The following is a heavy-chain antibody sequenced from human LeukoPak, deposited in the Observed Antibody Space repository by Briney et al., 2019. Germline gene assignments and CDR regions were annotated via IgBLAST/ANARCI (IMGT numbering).Heavy chain of an antibody. Sequence: GGSLRLSCAASVFTFSSYSMNWVRQAPGKGLEWVSSISSGSGYISYADSVKGRFTISRDNAKKSLYLQMNSLRVEDTAVYYCARDLTPNAFDIWGQGTMVTVSS. CDR1: VFTFSSYS. CDR3: ARDLTPNAFDI. CDR2: ISSGSGYI. V-gene: IGHV3-21*01. J-gene: IGHJ3*02. D-gene: IGHD2-15*01.